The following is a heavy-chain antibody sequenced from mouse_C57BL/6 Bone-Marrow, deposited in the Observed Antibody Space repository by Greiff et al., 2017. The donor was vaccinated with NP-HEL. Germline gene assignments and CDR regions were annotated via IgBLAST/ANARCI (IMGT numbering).Heavy chain of an antibody. CDR1: GFTFSSYA. CDR2: ISDGGSYT. Sequence: DVMLVESGGGLVKPGGSLKLSCAASGFTFSSYAMSWVRQTPEKRLEWVATISDGGSYTYYPDNVKGRFTISRDNAKNNLYLQMSHLKSEDTAMYYCARIPYGKEAYWGQGTLVTVSA. CDR3: ARIPYGKEAY. V-gene: IGHV5-4*03. D-gene: IGHD1-1*01. J-gene: IGHJ3*01.